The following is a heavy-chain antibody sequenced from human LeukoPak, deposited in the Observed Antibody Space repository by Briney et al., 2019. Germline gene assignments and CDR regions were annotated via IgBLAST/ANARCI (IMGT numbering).Heavy chain of an antibody. CDR1: GFTFSSYA. Sequence: PGGSLRLSCAASGFTFSSYATSWVRQALGKGLEWVLAISGSGGSTNYADSVKGRFTISRDNSKNTLYLQMNSLRAEDTAVYYCAKDPLEGVRGVIPSDYWGQGTLVTVSS. J-gene: IGHJ4*02. V-gene: IGHV3-23*01. CDR2: ISGSGGST. CDR3: AKDPLEGVRGVIPSDY. D-gene: IGHD3-10*01.